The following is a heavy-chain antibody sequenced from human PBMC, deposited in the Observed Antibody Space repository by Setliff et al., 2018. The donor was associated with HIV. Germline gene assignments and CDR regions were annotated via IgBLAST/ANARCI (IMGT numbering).Heavy chain of an antibody. D-gene: IGHD2-15*01. Sequence: PSETLSLTCTVSGDSISSDSYYWSWIRQPAGKGLEWIGHIYTSGRTTYNPSLSSRVTISVDTSKNQFSLKLTSVTAADTAFYYCARVSRLHPFDPWGQGVLVTVSS. CDR1: GDSISSDSYY. J-gene: IGHJ5*02. V-gene: IGHV4-61*09. CDR2: IYTSGRT. CDR3: ARVSRLHPFDP.